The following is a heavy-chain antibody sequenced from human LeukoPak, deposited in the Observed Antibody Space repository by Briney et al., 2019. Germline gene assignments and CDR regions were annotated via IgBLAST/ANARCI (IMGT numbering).Heavy chain of an antibody. J-gene: IGHJ4*02. D-gene: IGHD6-6*01. CDR3: ARGGIAARFAY. CDR2: ISSGSSSI. V-gene: IGHV3-48*03. CDR1: GFTFSSYE. Sequence: GGSLRLSCAASGFTFSSYEMNWVSQAPGKGLEWVSYISSGSSSIFYADSVKGRFTVSRDNAKNSLYLQMNSLRVEDTAVYYCARGGIAARFAYWGQGTLVTVSS.